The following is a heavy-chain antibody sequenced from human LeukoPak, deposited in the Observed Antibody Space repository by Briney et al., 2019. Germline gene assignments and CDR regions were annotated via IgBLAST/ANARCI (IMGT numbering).Heavy chain of an antibody. D-gene: IGHD3-10*01. CDR3: ARFGSNYFDY. CDR2: IYYSGST. Sequence: SETLSFTCTVSGGSISTTDYYWGWIRQPPGKGLDCIGSIYYSGSTYYNPSLKSRVTISVDTSKNQFSLKLSSVTAADTAVYYCARFGSNYFDYWGQGTLVTVSS. CDR1: GGSISTTDYY. V-gene: IGHV4-39*01. J-gene: IGHJ4*02.